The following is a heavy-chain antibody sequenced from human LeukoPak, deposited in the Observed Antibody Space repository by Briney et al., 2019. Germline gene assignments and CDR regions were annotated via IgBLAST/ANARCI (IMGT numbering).Heavy chain of an antibody. CDR3: ARVPEDSGSYHFDY. CDR1: GYTFTGYY. V-gene: IGHV1-8*02. J-gene: IGHJ4*02. CDR2: MNPNSGNT. Sequence: ASVKVSCKASGYTFTGYYMHWVRQAPGQGLEWMGWMNPNSGNTGYAQKFQGRVTMTRNTSISTAYMELSSLRSEDTAVYYCARVPEDSGSYHFDYWGQGTLGTVSS. D-gene: IGHD1-26*01.